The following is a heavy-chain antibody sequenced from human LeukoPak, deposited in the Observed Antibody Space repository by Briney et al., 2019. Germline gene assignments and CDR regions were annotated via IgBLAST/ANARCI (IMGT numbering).Heavy chain of an antibody. D-gene: IGHD2-2*01. CDR2: ISGSGGST. CDR3: AKDRVRYCSSTSCLYFDY. CDR1: GFTFSSYG. J-gene: IGHJ4*02. Sequence: GGTLRLSCAASGFTFSSYGMSWVRQAPGRGLERVSGISGSGGSTYYADSVKGRFTISRDNSKNTLYLLMNSLRAEDTAVYYCAKDRVRYCSSTSCLYFDYWGQGTLVTVSS. V-gene: IGHV3-23*01.